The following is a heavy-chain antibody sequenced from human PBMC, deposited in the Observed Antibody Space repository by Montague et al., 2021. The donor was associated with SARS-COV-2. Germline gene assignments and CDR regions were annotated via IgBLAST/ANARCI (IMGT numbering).Heavy chain of an antibody. V-gene: IGHV4-31*03. D-gene: IGHD4-23*01. Sequence: TLSLICTVSGGSISSGGYYWSWIRQHPGKGLEWIGYIYYSGSTYYNPSLKSRVTISVGTSKNQFSLKLSSVTAADTAVYYCASTYGGNLGYYYYYMDVWGKGTTVTVSS. CDR3: ASTYGGNLGYYYYYMDV. CDR2: IYYSGST. CDR1: GGSISSGGYY. J-gene: IGHJ6*03.